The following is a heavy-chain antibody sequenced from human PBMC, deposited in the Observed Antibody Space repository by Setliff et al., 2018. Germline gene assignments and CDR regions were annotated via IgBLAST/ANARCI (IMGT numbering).Heavy chain of an antibody. CDR2: IASAGDT. D-gene: IGHD1-1*01. J-gene: IGHJ3*02. CDR3: AKDLKGTVPDAFDI. CDR1: GFTFSSHD. V-gene: IGHV3-13*01. Sequence: QPGGSLRLSWAASGFTFSSHDMHWVRQAMGKGLEWVSTIASAGDTNNPGSVKGRFTISRDNSKNTLYLQMNSLRAEDTALYYCAKDLKGTVPDAFDIWGQGTMVTVSS.